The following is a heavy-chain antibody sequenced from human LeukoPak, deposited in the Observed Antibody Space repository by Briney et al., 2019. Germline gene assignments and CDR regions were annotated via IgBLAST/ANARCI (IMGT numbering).Heavy chain of an antibody. CDR1: GGSISNYY. V-gene: IGHV4-59*01. CDR3: ARGVGSGYTDY. CDR2: ISYSGNT. J-gene: IGHJ4*02. D-gene: IGHD3-22*01. Sequence: PSETLSLTCTVSGGSISNYYWTWIRQPPGKGLEWIGFISYSGNTNYNPSLKGRVTISLDTSKNQFSLKLIPVTAADTAVYYCARGVGSGYTDYWGQGALVTVSS.